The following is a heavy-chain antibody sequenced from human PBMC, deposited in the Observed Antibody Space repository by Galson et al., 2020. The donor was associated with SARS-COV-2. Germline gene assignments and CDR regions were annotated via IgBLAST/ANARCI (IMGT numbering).Heavy chain of an antibody. J-gene: IGHJ6*02. CDR1: GFTVSSNY. CDR3: ARDLDIYGMDV. V-gene: IGHV3-53*01. CDR2: IYSGGST. Sequence: GESLKISCAASGFTVSSNYMSWVRQAPGKGLEWVSVIYSGGSTYYADSVKGRFTISRDNSKNTLYLQMNSLRAEDTAVYYCARDLDIYGMDVWGQGATVTVS.